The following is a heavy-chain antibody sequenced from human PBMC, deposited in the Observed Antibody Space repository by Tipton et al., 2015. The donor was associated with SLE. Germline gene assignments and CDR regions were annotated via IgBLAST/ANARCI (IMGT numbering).Heavy chain of an antibody. D-gene: IGHD3-10*01. Sequence: TLSLTCTVSGGSISSSSYYWGWIRQPPGKGLEWIATIYYNGGTQYNPSLKSRVTISVDTSKNQFSLKLNSVTAADTAVYYWAREEMITVIRGTTGAYWGQGTLVTVSS. CDR2: IYYNGGT. V-gene: IGHV4-39*02. J-gene: IGHJ4*02. CDR1: GGSISSSSYY. CDR3: AREEMITVIRGTTGAY.